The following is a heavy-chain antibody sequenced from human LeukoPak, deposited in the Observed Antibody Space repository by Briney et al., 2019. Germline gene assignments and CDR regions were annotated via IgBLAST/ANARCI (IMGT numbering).Heavy chain of an antibody. D-gene: IGHD1-14*01. CDR3: ATDRGITGKFDY. CDR1: GYTLTELS. V-gene: IGHV1-24*01. Sequence: ASVKVSCKVSGYTLTELSMHWVRQAPGKGLEWMGGFDAEDGETIYAQKFQGRVTMTEDTSTDTAYMELSSLRSEDTAVYYCATDRGITGKFDYWGQGTLVTVSS. J-gene: IGHJ4*02. CDR2: FDAEDGET.